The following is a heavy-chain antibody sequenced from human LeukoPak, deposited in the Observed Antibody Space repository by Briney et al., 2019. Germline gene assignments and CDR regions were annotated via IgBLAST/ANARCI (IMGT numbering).Heavy chain of an antibody. CDR2: ISGYNDNT. D-gene: IGHD7-27*01. CDR1: GYTFTSYG. Sequence: ASVKVSCKASGYTFTSYGISWVRQAPGQGLEWMGWISGYNDNTNFAQKLQGRVTMTTDTSTTTAYMELRSLRSDDTAVYYCARVLGSYLDYWGQGTLVTASS. V-gene: IGHV1-18*01. J-gene: IGHJ4*02. CDR3: ARVLGSYLDY.